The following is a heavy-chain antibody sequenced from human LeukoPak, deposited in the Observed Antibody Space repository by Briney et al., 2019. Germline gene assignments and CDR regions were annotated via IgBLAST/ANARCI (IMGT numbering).Heavy chain of an antibody. D-gene: IGHD6-6*01. CDR1: GYTFTGYY. Sequence: GASVKVSCEASGYTFTGYYMHWVRQAPGQGLEWMGWINPNSGGTNYAQKFQGRVTMTRDTSISTAYMELSRLRSDDTAVYYCARDRSSSSVRAPDYMDVWGKGTTVTVSS. J-gene: IGHJ6*03. V-gene: IGHV1-2*02. CDR3: ARDRSSSSVRAPDYMDV. CDR2: INPNSGGT.